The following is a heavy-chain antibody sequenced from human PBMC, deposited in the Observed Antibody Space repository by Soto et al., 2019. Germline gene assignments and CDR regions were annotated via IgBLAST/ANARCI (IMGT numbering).Heavy chain of an antibody. CDR3: AKDHGIVATIGYDY. CDR1: GFTFSSYA. CDR2: ISGSGGST. D-gene: IGHD5-12*01. V-gene: IGHV3-23*01. J-gene: IGHJ4*02. Sequence: PGGSLRLSCASSGFTFSSYAMSWVRQAPGKGLEWVSAISGSGGSTYYADSVKGRFTISRDNSKNTLYLQMNSLRAEDTAVYYCAKDHGIVATIGYDYWGQGTLVTVSS.